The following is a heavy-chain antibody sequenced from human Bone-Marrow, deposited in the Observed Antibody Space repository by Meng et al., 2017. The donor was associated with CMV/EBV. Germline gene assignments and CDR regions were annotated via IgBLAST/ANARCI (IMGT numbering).Heavy chain of an antibody. D-gene: IGHD2-15*01. CDR1: GYTFATSG. CDR2: ISAYNGDT. V-gene: IGHV1-18*01. Sequence: ASVKVSCKASGYTFATSGISWVRQAPGQGLEWMGWISAYNGDTNYAQKLQGRVTMTTDTSTSTAHMELRSLRSDDTAVYYCARGYCSGGSCYWNYYYGMDVWGQGTTVTVSS. J-gene: IGHJ6*02. CDR3: ARGYCSGGSCYWNYYYGMDV.